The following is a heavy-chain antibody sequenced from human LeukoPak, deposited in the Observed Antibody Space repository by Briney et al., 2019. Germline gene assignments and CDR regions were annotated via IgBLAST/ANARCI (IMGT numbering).Heavy chain of an antibody. D-gene: IGHD6-6*01. J-gene: IGHJ3*02. CDR1: GGSISSSSYY. Sequence: SGTLSLTCTVSGGSISSSSYYWGWIRQPPGKGLEWIGSIYYSGSTYYNPSLKSRVTISVDTSKNQFSLKLSSVTAADTAVYYCARPNEYSSSSSSLAFDIWGQGTMVTVSS. CDR3: ARPNEYSSSSSSLAFDI. CDR2: IYYSGST. V-gene: IGHV4-39*01.